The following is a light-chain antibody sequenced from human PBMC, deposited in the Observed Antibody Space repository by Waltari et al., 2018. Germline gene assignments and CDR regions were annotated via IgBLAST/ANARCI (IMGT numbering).Light chain of an antibody. V-gene: IGKV1-39*01. CDR3: QQTYSVPLT. J-gene: IGKJ4*01. CDR2: AAS. Sequence: DIQVTQSPSSLSASVGDRVIITCRTSQTITNYLNWYQLKPRKAPQLRIYAASNLQSGVPSRFSGSGSGTDFTLTISSLQPDDFATYFCQQTYSVPLTFGGGTRVEIK. CDR1: QTITNY.